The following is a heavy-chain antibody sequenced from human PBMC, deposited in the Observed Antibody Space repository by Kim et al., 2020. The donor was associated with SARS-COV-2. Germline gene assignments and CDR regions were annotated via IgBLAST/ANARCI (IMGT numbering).Heavy chain of an antibody. D-gene: IGHD4-17*01. V-gene: IGHV3-66*01. CDR3: ARDPNGGNLDAFDI. J-gene: IGHJ3*02. CDR2: VYSGGET. Sequence: GGSLRLSCAASGITVSGNYMNWVRQAPGKGLEWDSVVYSGGETYYADSVKDRFSISRDISNNNLYLQLNSLRAEDTAVYYCARDPNGGNLDAFDIWGQGTMVTVSS. CDR1: GITVSGNY.